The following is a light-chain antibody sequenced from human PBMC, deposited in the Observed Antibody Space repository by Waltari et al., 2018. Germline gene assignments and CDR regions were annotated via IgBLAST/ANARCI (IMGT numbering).Light chain of an antibody. CDR3: QDNNTYT. CDR1: QRISSW. CDR2: KES. V-gene: IGKV1-5*03. Sequence: DIQMTQSPSTLSASVGDRVTNTCRASQRISSWWAWFQQKPGKAPKLLIYKESILQSGVTSRCSGTGTGTEYTLTISSPQPDDLATYYCQDNNTYTFGQGTKVGIK. J-gene: IGKJ1*01.